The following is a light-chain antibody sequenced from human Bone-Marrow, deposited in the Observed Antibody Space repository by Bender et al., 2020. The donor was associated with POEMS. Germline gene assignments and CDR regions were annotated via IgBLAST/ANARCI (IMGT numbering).Light chain of an antibody. Sequence: QSALTQPRSVSGSPGQSVTISCTGTSSDVGGDHYVSWYQQHPGKAPKLMIYDVTKRPSGVPDRFSGSKSGNAASLTISGLQTEDEADYYCCSQTGSFLGVFGGGTKVTVL. CDR2: DVT. CDR1: SSDVGGDHY. J-gene: IGLJ2*01. V-gene: IGLV2-11*01. CDR3: CSQTGSFLGV.